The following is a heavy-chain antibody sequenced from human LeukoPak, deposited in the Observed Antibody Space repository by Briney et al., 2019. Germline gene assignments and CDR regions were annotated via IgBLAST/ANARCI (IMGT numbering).Heavy chain of an antibody. J-gene: IGHJ4*02. V-gene: IGHV3-23*01. CDR1: GFTFSSYA. Sequence: PGGSLRLSCAASGFTFSSYAMSWVRQAPGKGLEWVSAISGSGGSTYYADSVKGRFTISRDNSKNTLYLQMNSLRAEDTAVYYCAKALQPYYYDSSGYFYSFDYWGQGTLVTVSS. CDR2: ISGSGGST. D-gene: IGHD3-22*01. CDR3: AKALQPYYYDSSGYFYSFDY.